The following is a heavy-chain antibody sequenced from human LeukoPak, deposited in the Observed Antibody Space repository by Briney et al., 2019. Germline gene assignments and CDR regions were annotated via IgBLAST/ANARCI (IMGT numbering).Heavy chain of an antibody. J-gene: IGHJ4*02. CDR1: GFTFSDYY. Sequence: GGSLRLSCAASGFTFSDYYMSWIRQAPGKGLEWVSYISSSGSTIYYADSVKGRFTISRDNAKNSLYLQMNSLRAEDTAVYYCARERYYDFWSGYYAFDYRGQGTLVTVSS. V-gene: IGHV3-11*04. CDR2: ISSSGSTI. D-gene: IGHD3-3*01. CDR3: ARERYYDFWSGYYAFDY.